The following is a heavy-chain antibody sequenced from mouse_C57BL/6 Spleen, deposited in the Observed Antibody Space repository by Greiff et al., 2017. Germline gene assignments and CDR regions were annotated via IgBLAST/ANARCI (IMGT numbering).Heavy chain of an antibody. CDR1: GYAFSSSW. CDR3: ARRGWLEAMDY. V-gene: IGHV1-82*01. Sequence: VQLVESGPELVKPGASVKISCKASGYAFSSSWMNWVKQRPGKGLEWIGRIYPGDGDTNYNGKFKGKATLTADKSSSTAYMQLSSLTSEDSAVYFCARRGWLEAMDYWGQGTSVTVSS. J-gene: IGHJ4*01. CDR2: IYPGDGDT. D-gene: IGHD1-1*02.